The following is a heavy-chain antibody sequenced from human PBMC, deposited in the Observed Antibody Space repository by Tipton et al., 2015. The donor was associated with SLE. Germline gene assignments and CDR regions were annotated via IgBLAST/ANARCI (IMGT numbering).Heavy chain of an antibody. J-gene: IGHJ6*02. CDR2: INHSGST. CDR1: GGSFSGYY. Sequence: LRLSCAVYGGSFSGYYWSWIRQPPGEGLEWIGEINHSGSTNYNPSLKSRVTISVDTSKNQFSLKLSSVTAADTAVYYCAGLYSSSWLPFGYYYYGMYVWGQGTTVTVSS. V-gene: IGHV4-34*01. D-gene: IGHD6-13*01. CDR3: AGLYSSSWLPFGYYYYGMYV.